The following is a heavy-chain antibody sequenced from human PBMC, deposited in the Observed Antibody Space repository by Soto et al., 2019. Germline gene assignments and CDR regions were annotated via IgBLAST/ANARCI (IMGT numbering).Heavy chain of an antibody. V-gene: IGHV1-24*01. D-gene: IGHD4-17*01. Sequence: ASVKVSCKVSGYTLTELSMHWVRQAPGKGLEWMGGFDPEDGETIYAQKFQGRVTMTEDTSTDTAYMEPSSLRSEDTAVYYCATAPMTTVTTSYWGQGTLVTVSS. CDR2: FDPEDGET. CDR3: ATAPMTTVTTSY. CDR1: GYTLTELS. J-gene: IGHJ4*02.